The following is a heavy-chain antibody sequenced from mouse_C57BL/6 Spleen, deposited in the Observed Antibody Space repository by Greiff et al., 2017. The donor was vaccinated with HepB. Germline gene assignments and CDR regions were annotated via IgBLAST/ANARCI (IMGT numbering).Heavy chain of an antibody. CDR1: GFTFSDYG. Sequence: EVKVVESGGGLVKPGGSLKLSCAASGFTFSDYGMHWVRQAPEKGLEWVAYISSGSSTIYYADTVKGRFTISRDNAKNTLFLQMTSLRSEDTAMYYCARETEAHYYAMDYWGQGTSVTVSS. CDR3: ARETEAHYYAMDY. D-gene: IGHD3-2*01. J-gene: IGHJ4*01. CDR2: ISSGSSTI. V-gene: IGHV5-17*01.